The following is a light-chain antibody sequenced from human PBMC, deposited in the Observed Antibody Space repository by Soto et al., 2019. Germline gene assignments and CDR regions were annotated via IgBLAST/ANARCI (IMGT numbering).Light chain of an antibody. V-gene: IGKV1-9*01. CDR1: RDVSSY. Sequence: QMTQSPSSLSATVGDRVTITCRASRDVSSYLVWYQQKPGKAPELLIYAASTLQSGVPLRFSGSGSGTEFTLTISSLQPEDFATYYCQQLSYYPRTFGQGTKLEI. CDR2: AAS. CDR3: QQLSYYPRT. J-gene: IGKJ2*01.